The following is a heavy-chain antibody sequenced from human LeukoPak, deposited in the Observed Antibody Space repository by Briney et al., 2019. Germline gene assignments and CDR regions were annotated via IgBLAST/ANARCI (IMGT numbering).Heavy chain of an antibody. CDR3: ARDWGETYYYDSSGYYPYY. CDR2: ISAYNGNT. D-gene: IGHD3-22*01. V-gene: IGHV1-18*01. J-gene: IGHJ4*02. Sequence: GASVKVSCKASGYTFTSYGISWVRQAPGQGLEWMGWISAYNGNTNYAQKLQGRVTMTTDTSTSTAYMELRSLRSDDTAVYYCARDWGETYYYDSSGYYPYYWGQGTLVTVSS. CDR1: GYTFTSYG.